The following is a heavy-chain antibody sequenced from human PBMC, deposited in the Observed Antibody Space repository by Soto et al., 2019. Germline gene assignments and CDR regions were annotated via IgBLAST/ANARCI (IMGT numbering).Heavy chain of an antibody. Sequence: QVQLQESGPGLVKPSETLSLTCTVSGASIDSASYYWSWVRQRPGRGLEWIGYIYYSGKSFFNPSLKSRGSLSIDTSKNQFSLNLSSVTAADTAVYFCARWELRDCDYWGQGILVTVS. CDR3: ARWELRDCDY. CDR1: GASIDSASYY. D-gene: IGHD1-26*01. CDR2: IYYSGKS. V-gene: IGHV4-31*03. J-gene: IGHJ4*02.